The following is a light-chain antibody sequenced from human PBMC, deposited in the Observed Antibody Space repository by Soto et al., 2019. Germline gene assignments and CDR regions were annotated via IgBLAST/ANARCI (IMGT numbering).Light chain of an antibody. J-gene: IGLJ2*01. CDR1: SSNIGNKY. CDR2: GND. V-gene: IGLV1-47*01. Sequence: QSVLTQPPSASGTPGQTVTISCSGSSSNIGNKYVDWYQQVPGTAPKLLIYGNDQPPSGVPDRFSGSKSATSASLAISGVRSEGEADYYCAAWDARLNVVFGGGTKLTVL. CDR3: AAWDARLNVV.